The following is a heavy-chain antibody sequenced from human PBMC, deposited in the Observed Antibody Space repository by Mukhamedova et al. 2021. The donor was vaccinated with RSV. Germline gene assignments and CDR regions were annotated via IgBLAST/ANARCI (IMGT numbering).Heavy chain of an antibody. Sequence: SGFHWVRQAPGKGLEWLAVISFDGHHSYYADSVRGRFSIYRDNTNNRLYLQMHGLRREDTAVYYCATVAMRSSWVYFYYGMDV. CDR2: ISFDGHHS. J-gene: IGHJ6*01. D-gene: IGHD6-13*01. CDR3: ATVAMRSSWVYFYYGMDV. CDR1: SG. V-gene: IGHV3-30*04.